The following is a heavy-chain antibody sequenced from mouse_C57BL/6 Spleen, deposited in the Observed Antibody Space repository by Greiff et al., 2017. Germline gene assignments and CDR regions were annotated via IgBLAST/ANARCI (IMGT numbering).Heavy chain of an antibody. CDR1: GYTFTDYE. D-gene: IGHD3-2*02. V-gene: IGHV1-15*01. CDR3: TRSDSSGYWGY. Sequence: QVQLKESGAELVRPGASVTLSCKASGYTFTDYEMHWVKQTPVHGLEWIGAIDPETGGTAYNQKFKGKAILTADKSSGTAYMELRSLTSEDSAVYYCTRSDSSGYWGYWGQGTTLTVSS. CDR2: IDPETGGT. J-gene: IGHJ2*01.